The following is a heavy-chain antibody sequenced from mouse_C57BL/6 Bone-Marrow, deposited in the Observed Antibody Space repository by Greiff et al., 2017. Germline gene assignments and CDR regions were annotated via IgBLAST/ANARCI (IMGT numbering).Heavy chain of an antibody. CDR1: GFSLTSYA. V-gene: IGHV2-9-1*01. CDR3: ARNCHNPNARDE. Sequence: VKLVESGPGLVAPSQSLSITCTVSGFSLTSYAISWVRQPPGKGLEWLGVIWTGGGTTYNSALKSRLSLSKDNSKSQVFLKMNSLQTDDTARYYCARNCHNPNARDEWGQGHSVSVCS. J-gene: IGHJ4*01. CDR2: IWTGGGT. D-gene: IGHD6-1*01.